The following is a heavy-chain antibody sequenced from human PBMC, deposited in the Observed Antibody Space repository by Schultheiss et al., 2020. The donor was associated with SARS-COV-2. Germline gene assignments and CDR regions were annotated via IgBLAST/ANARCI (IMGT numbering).Heavy chain of an antibody. V-gene: IGHV4-31*03. Sequence: SETLSLTCTVSGGSISSGGYYWTWIRQPPGKGLEWIGYIYYSGSTYYNPSLKSRVTISVDTSKNQFSLKLNSVTAADTAVYYCASWSATIIRGGFDYWGQGTLVTVSS. D-gene: IGHD5-12*01. CDR3: ASWSATIIRGGFDY. CDR1: GGSISSGGYY. J-gene: IGHJ4*02. CDR2: IYYSGST.